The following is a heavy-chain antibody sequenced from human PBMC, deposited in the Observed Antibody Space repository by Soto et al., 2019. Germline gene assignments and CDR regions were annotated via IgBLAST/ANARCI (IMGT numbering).Heavy chain of an antibody. V-gene: IGHV3-48*02. CDR1: GFTFSSCY. Sequence: EVQLVESGGGLVQPGGSMRLSCAASGFTFSSCYMNWVRPATGKGLEWVSYISSSSANIHYAASVKDRFTISRDNAKNSLFLQMDGMLEDDTAVYYLARDLSLGSSIKYYFDYWGQGTLVTVS. CDR2: ISSSSANI. CDR3: ARDLSLGSSIKYYFDY. J-gene: IGHJ4*02. D-gene: IGHD6-13*01.